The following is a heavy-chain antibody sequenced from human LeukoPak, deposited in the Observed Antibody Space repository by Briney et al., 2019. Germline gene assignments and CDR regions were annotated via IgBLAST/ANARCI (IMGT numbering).Heavy chain of an antibody. Sequence: SETLSLTCSVSGGSITGYSWSWIRQTPGKGLEWIGYIYYNGDTHYNPSLNSRLSMSVDTPNKQFSLNLRSVTAADTAVYYCVRGPYGSSISSWFDPWGQGLLVTVSS. CDR3: VRGPYGSSISSWFDP. J-gene: IGHJ5*02. D-gene: IGHD3-10*01. CDR2: IYYNGDT. V-gene: IGHV4-59*01. CDR1: GGSITGYS.